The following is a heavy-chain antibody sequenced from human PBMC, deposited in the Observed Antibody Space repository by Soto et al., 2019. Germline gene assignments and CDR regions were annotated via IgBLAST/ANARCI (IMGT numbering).Heavy chain of an antibody. J-gene: IGHJ3*02. Sequence: GGSLRLSCAASGFTFSSYSMNWVHQAPGKGLEWVSSISSSSSYIYYADSVKGRFTISRDNAKNSLYLQMNSLRAEDTAVYYCARGYSSSPDAFDIWGQGTMVTVSS. V-gene: IGHV3-21*01. CDR3: ARGYSSSPDAFDI. CDR1: GFTFSSYS. D-gene: IGHD6-6*01. CDR2: ISSSSSYI.